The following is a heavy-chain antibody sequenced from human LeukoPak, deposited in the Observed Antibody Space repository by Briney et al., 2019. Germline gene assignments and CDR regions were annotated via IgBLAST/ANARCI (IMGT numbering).Heavy chain of an antibody. CDR1: GGSISSGSYY. J-gene: IGHJ3*02. CDR3: ARHVGGRYYDSSGYSRDASVPSTTVAFDI. Sequence: PSQTLSLTCTVSGGSISSGSYYWSWIRQPAGKGLEWIGRIYTSGSTNYNPSLKSRVTISVDTSKNQFSLKLSSVTAADTAVYYCARHVGGRYYDSSGYSRDASVPSTTVAFDIWGQGTMVTVSS. V-gene: IGHV4-61*02. CDR2: IYTSGST. D-gene: IGHD3-22*01.